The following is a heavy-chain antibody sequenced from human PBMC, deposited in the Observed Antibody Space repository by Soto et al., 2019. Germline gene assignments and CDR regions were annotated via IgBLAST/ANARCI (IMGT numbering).Heavy chain of an antibody. Sequence: ASVKVSCKASGYTFTSYGISWVRQAPGQGLEWMGWISAYNGNTNYAQKLQGRVTMTTDTSTSTAYMELRSLRSDDTAVYYCAREVPREGAYCGGDCYYYYYGMDVWGQGTTVTVSS. CDR2: ISAYNGNT. D-gene: IGHD2-21*02. J-gene: IGHJ6*02. V-gene: IGHV1-18*04. CDR1: GYTFTSYG. CDR3: AREVPREGAYCGGDCYYYYYGMDV.